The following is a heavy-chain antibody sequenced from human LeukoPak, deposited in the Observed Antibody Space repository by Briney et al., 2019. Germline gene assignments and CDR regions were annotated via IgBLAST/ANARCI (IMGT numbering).Heavy chain of an antibody. Sequence: ASVKVSCKVSGYTRTELSMHWVRQAPGKGLEWMGGFDPEDGETIYAQKFQGRVTMTEDTSTDTAYMELSSLRSEDTAVYYCATERPMRSSFDYWGQGTLVTVSS. D-gene: IGHD1-26*01. V-gene: IGHV1-24*01. CDR1: GYTRTELS. J-gene: IGHJ4*02. CDR2: FDPEDGET. CDR3: ATERPMRSSFDY.